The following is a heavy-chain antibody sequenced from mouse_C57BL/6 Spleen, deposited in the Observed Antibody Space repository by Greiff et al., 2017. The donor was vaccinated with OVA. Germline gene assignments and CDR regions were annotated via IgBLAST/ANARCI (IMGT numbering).Heavy chain of an antibody. Sequence: VQLQQSGPELVKPGASVKISCKASGYAFSSSWMNWVKQRPGKGLEWIGRIYPGDGDTNYNGKFKGKATLTADKSSSTAYMPLSSLTSEDSAVDFCARWLPHWYFDVWGTGTTVTVSS. CDR2: IYPGDGDT. CDR3: ARWLPHWYFDV. CDR1: GYAFSSSW. V-gene: IGHV1-82*01. J-gene: IGHJ1*03. D-gene: IGHD2-2*01.